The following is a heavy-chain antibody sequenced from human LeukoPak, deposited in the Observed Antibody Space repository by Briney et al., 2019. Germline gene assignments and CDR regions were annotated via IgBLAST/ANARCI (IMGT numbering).Heavy chain of an antibody. V-gene: IGHV3-64D*06. CDR2: MSGNGGST. CDR1: GFTFSNFG. J-gene: IGHJ4*02. CDR3: VKEHCSSTSCFYFDY. Sequence: TGGSLRLSCSASGFTFSNFGMHWVRQAPGKGLEYVSAMSGNGGSTHYADSVKGRFTISRDNSKNTLYLQMTSLKAEDTAVYYCVKEHCSSTSCFYFDYWGQGTLVTVSS. D-gene: IGHD2-2*01.